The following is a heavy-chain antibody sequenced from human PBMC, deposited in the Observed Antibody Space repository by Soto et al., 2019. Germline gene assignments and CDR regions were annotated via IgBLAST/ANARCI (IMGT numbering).Heavy chain of an antibody. CDR1: AGCSGSAD. J-gene: IGHJ6*02. D-gene: IGHD1-26*01. V-gene: IGHV4-59*13. Sequence: SGTLALTCAVSAGCSGSADRRCVGQPPGNGLEWIGYIYYSGSTNYNPSLKSRVTISVDTSKNQFSLKLSSVTAADTAVYYCARDSIVGATRSFGFYYYGMDVWGQGTTVT. CDR3: ARDSIVGATRSFGFYYYGMDV. CDR2: IYYSGST.